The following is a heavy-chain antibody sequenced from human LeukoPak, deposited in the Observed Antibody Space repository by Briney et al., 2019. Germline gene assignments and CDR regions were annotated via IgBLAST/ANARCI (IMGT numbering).Heavy chain of an antibody. D-gene: IGHD6-13*01. Sequence: ASVKVSCKASGYTFTSYGISWVRQAPGQGLEWMGWISAYNGNTNYAQKLQGRVTMTTDTSTSTACMELRSLRSDDTAVYYCARAPYSSRQNIRDYWGQGTLVTVSS. CDR3: ARAPYSSRQNIRDY. V-gene: IGHV1-18*01. CDR1: GYTFTSYG. J-gene: IGHJ4*02. CDR2: ISAYNGNT.